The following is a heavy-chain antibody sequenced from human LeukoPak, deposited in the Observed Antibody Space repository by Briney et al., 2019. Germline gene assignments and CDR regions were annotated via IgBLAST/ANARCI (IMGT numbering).Heavy chain of an antibody. J-gene: IGHJ6*04. V-gene: IGHV3-9*01. CDR1: GFTFDDYA. CDR2: ISWNSGSI. CDR3: AKDKGSGSYSHYYYGMDV. Sequence: GGSLRLSCAASGFTFDDYAMHWVWQAPGKGLEWVSGISWNSGSIGYADSVKGRFTISRDNAKNSLYLQMNSLRAEDTALYYCAKDKGSGSYSHYYYGMDVWGKGTTVTVSS. D-gene: IGHD3-10*01.